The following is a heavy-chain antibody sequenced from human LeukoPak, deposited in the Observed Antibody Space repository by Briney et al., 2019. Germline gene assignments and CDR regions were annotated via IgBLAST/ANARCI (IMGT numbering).Heavy chain of an antibody. J-gene: IGHJ4*02. CDR3: AKDWSYDSSGYYDY. CDR2: ISWNSGSI. CDR1: GFTFDDYA. Sequence: PGGSLRLSCVASGFTFDDYAMHWVRQAPGKGLEWVSGISWNSGSIGYADSVKGRFTISRDNAKNSLYLQMNSLRAEDMALYYCAKDWSYDSSGYYDYWGQGTLVTVSS. D-gene: IGHD3-22*01. V-gene: IGHV3-9*03.